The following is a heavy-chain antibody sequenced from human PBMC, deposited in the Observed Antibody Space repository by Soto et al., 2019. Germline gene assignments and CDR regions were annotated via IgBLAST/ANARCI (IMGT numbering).Heavy chain of an antibody. D-gene: IGHD3-22*01. Sequence: SVKVSCKASGYTFTSYAMHWVRQAPGQRLEWMGWINAGNGNTKYSQKFQGRVTITRDTSASTAYMELSSLRSEDTAVYYCARGAYYYDSSGYEIGAFDIWGQGTMVTVSS. CDR3: ARGAYYYDSSGYEIGAFDI. J-gene: IGHJ3*02. CDR1: GYTFTSYA. CDR2: INAGNGNT. V-gene: IGHV1-3*01.